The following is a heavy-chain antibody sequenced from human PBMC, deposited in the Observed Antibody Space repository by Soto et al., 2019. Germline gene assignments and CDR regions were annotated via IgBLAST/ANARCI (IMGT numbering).Heavy chain of an antibody. J-gene: IGHJ4*02. V-gene: IGHV3-7*01. CDR1: GFTFSSYW. Sequence: GGSLRLSCAASGFTFSSYWMSWVRQAPGKGPEWVANIKQDGSEKYYVDSVKGRFTISRDNAKNSLYLQMNSLRAEDTAVYYCARARLGYCSSTSCYRYYFDYWGQGTLVTVS. CDR2: IKQDGSEK. CDR3: ARARLGYCSSTSCYRYYFDY. D-gene: IGHD2-2*02.